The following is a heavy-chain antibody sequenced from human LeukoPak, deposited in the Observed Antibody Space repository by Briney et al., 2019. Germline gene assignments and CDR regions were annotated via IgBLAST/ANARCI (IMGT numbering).Heavy chain of an antibody. CDR3: AKVGVTLTVYYFDY. Sequence: GASVKVSCKASGGTFSSYAISWVRQAPGQGLEWVGWINPKSGSTSYAQKFQGRVTMTRDTSISTAYMELSSLRSDDTAVYYCAKVGVTLTVYYFDYWGQGTLITVSS. D-gene: IGHD4-11*01. V-gene: IGHV1-2*02. CDR1: GGTFSSYA. CDR2: INPKSGST. J-gene: IGHJ4*02.